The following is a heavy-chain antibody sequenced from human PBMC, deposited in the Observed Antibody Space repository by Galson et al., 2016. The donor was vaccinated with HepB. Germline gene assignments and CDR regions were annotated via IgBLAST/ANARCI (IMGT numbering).Heavy chain of an antibody. CDR3: VTQITMTQGAIIYPKSIDY. J-gene: IGHJ4*02. CDR1: GGTFNNFA. V-gene: IGHV1-69*13. CDR2: IIPLFATA. D-gene: IGHD3-10*01. Sequence: SVKVSCKASGGTFNNFAITWVRQTPGQGLEWMGGIIPLFATANYAQRFQGRVTLTAGESTSTAYMELSSLRSEDTAVYYCVTQITMTQGAIIYPKSIDYWGQGTLVTVSP.